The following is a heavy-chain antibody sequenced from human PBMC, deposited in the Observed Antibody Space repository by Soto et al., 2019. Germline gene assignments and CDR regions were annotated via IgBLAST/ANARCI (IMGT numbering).Heavy chain of an antibody. J-gene: IGHJ6*02. Sequence: SVKVSCKASGGTFSSYAISWVRQAPGQGLEWMGGIIPIFGTANYAQKFQGRVTITADESTSTAYMELSSLRSEDTAVYYCARAYYSGYGSYYYYYGMDVWGQGTMVTVSS. D-gene: IGHD5-12*01. V-gene: IGHV1-69*13. CDR2: IIPIFGTA. CDR1: GGTFSSYA. CDR3: ARAYYSGYGSYYYYYGMDV.